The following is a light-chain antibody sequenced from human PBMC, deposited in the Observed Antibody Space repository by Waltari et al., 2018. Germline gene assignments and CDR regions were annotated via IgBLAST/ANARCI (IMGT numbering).Light chain of an antibody. Sequence: QLVLTQSPSASASLGASVKLTCTLSSGHSSNIIAWLQQRPEMGPRYLMKVNSDGSQSKGDDIPDRFSGSSSGAERYLTISSLQSEDEADYYCETGGHGTWVFGGGTKLTVL. CDR1: SGHSSNI. V-gene: IGLV4-69*01. CDR2: VNSDGSQ. CDR3: ETGGHGTWV. J-gene: IGLJ3*02.